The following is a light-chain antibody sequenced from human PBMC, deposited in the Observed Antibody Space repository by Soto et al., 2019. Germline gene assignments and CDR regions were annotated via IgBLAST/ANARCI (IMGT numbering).Light chain of an antibody. J-gene: IGKJ1*01. Sequence: EIVLTQSPGTLSLSPGERATLSCRASQSVSSSYLAWYQQKPGQAPRLLIYGASGRATGIPDRFSGSGSGTDFALTISRLEREDFAVYYCQQYGSSPWTFGQGTKVEIK. V-gene: IGKV3-20*01. CDR1: QSVSSSY. CDR3: QQYGSSPWT. CDR2: GAS.